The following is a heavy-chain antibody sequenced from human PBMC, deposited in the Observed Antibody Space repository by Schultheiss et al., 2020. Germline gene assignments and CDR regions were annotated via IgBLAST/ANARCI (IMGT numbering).Heavy chain of an antibody. J-gene: IGHJ4*02. CDR3: ARARYCSGGSCYLDY. Sequence: GGSLRLSCAASGFTFSNYAMTWVRQAPGKGLEYISSIDYGYGGTYYTDSVKGRFTISRDNAKNSLYLQMNSLRAEDTAVYYCARARYCSGGSCYLDYWGQGTLVTVSS. CDR2: IDYGYGGT. CDR1: GFTFSNYA. V-gene: IGHV3-23*01. D-gene: IGHD2-15*01.